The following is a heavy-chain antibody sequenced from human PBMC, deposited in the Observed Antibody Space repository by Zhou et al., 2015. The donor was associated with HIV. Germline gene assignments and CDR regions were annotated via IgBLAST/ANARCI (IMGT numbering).Heavy chain of an antibody. J-gene: IGHJ6*02. CDR1: GGTFSSYA. V-gene: IGHV1-69*06. D-gene: IGHD6-13*01. CDR3: ARAQSTPYSSYYYGMDV. Sequence: QVQLVQSGAEVKKPGSSVKVSCKASGGTFSSYAISWVRQAPGQGLEWMGGIIPIFGTANYAQKFQGRVTITADKSTSTAYMELSSLRSEDTAVYYCARAQSTPYSSYYYGMDVWGQGTTVTVSS. CDR2: IIPIFGTA.